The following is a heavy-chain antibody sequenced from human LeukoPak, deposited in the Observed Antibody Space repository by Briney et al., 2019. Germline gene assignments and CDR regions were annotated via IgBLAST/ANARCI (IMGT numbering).Heavy chain of an antibody. CDR3: ARGGYDSSGYYRYYFDY. D-gene: IGHD3-22*01. Sequence: SETLSLTCAVYGGSFSGYYWSWIRQPPGKGLEWIWEINHSRSTNYNPSLKSRVTISVDTSKNQFSLKLSSVTAADTAVYYCARGGYDSSGYYRYYFDYWGQGTLVTVSS. CDR1: GGSFSGYY. CDR2: INHSRST. J-gene: IGHJ4*02. V-gene: IGHV4-34*01.